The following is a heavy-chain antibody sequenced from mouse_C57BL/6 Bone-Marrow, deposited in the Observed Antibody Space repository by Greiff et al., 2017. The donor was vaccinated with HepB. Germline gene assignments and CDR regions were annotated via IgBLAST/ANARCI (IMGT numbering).Heavy chain of an antibody. D-gene: IGHD1-1*01. CDR2: IDPEDGET. Sequence: DVKLVESGAELVKPGASVKLSCIASGFNIKDYYMHWVKQRTEQGLEWIGRIDPEDGETKYAPKFQGKATITADTSSNTAYLQLSSLTSEDTAVYYCASLYYYGSSYWYFDVWGTGTTVTVSS. V-gene: IGHV14-2*01. CDR3: ASLYYYGSSYWYFDV. CDR1: GFNIKDYY. J-gene: IGHJ1*03.